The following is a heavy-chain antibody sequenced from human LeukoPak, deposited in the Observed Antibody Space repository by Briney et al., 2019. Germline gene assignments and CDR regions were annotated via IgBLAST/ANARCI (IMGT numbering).Heavy chain of an antibody. J-gene: IGHJ4*02. D-gene: IGHD1-14*01. CDR2: INPGGSSI. Sequence: GRSLRLSCAASGFTFSSYWMHWVRQVPGKGLVWVARINPGGSSITYADSVKGRFTISRDNAKNTLYLQMDSLRGEDTGVYYCARSNQADDYWGQGTLVTVSS. V-gene: IGHV3-74*01. CDR3: ARSNQADDY. CDR1: GFTFSSYW.